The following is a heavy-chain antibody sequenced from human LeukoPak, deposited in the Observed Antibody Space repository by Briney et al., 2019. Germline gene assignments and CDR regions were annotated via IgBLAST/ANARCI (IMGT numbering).Heavy chain of an antibody. V-gene: IGHV4-59*01. CDR1: GGSISPYY. CDR2: IYCSGST. Sequence: SETLSLTCTVSGGSISPYYWSWIRQPPGKGLEWIGYIYCSGSTNYNPSLKSRVTISLDTSKNQFSLKLSSVTAADTAVYYCAREGDCSGGRCYSSPLDYWGQGTLVTVSS. J-gene: IGHJ4*02. CDR3: AREGDCSGGRCYSSPLDY. D-gene: IGHD2-15*01.